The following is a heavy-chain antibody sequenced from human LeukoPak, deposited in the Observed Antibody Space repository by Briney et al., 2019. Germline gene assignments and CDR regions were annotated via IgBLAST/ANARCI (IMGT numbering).Heavy chain of an antibody. V-gene: IGHV3-7*01. D-gene: IGHD6-6*01. Sequence: GGSLRLSCAASGFTFGNYWMNWVRQAPGKGLEWVASMNQDGSKKYHVDSVKGRFTISRDNAKYSLHLQMSSLRAEDTAVYYCARDSEYSKFDIWGQGTMVIVSS. CDR3: ARDSEYSKFDI. J-gene: IGHJ3*02. CDR2: MNQDGSKK. CDR1: GFTFGNYW.